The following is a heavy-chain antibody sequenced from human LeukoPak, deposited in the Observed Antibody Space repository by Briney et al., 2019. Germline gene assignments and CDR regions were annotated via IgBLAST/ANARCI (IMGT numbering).Heavy chain of an antibody. V-gene: IGHV3-33*06. J-gene: IGHJ4*02. D-gene: IGHD6-19*01. CDR1: GFTFSSYG. CDR2: IWYDGSNE. CDR3: AKDHSSGWYGGLDY. Sequence: GGSLRLSCAASGFTFSSYGMHWVRQAPGKGLEWVAVIWYDGSNEYYADSVKGRFTISRDNSKNTLYLQMNSLRAEDTAVYYCAKDHSSGWYGGLDYWGQGTLVTVSS.